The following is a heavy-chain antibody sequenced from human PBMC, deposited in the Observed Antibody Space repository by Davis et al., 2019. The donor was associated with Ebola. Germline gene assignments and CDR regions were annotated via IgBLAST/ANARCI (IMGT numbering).Heavy chain of an antibody. CDR3: ARGDKFGLPN. Sequence: ASVKVSCKASGYTFTDYNIHWMRQAPGQGLEWLGRVILKSGATNYAQKFQGRVTMTRDTSISTVYMELSSLRYDDTAVYYCARGDKFGLPNWGQGTLVTVSS. CDR2: VILKSGAT. V-gene: IGHV1-2*06. D-gene: IGHD3-16*01. J-gene: IGHJ4*02. CDR1: GYTFTDYN.